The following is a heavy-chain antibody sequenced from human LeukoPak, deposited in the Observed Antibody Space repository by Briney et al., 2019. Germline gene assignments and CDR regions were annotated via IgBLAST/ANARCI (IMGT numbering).Heavy chain of an antibody. D-gene: IGHD3-10*01. Sequence: ASVKVSCKASGYTFTSYAMNWVRQAPGQGLEWMGWINTNTGNPTYAQGFTGRFVFSLDTSVSTAYLQISSLKAEDTAVYYCAREPPYYYGSGSYYNPLKYWGQGTLVTVSS. CDR3: AREPPYYYGSGSYYNPLKY. CDR2: INTNTGNP. V-gene: IGHV7-4-1*02. CDR1: GYTFTSYA. J-gene: IGHJ4*02.